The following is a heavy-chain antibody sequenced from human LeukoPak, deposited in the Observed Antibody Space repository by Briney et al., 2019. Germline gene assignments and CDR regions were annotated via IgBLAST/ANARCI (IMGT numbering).Heavy chain of an antibody. J-gene: IGHJ6*02. CDR3: NGYYDSSGFYGMDV. D-gene: IGHD3-22*01. CDR2: TYYRSKWYN. Sequence: SQTLSLTCAISGDSVSSNSAAWNWIRQSPSRGLEWLGGTYYRSKWYNDYAVSVKSRITINPDTSKNQFSLQLNSVAPEDTAVYYCNGYYDSSGFYGMDVWGQGTTVTVSS. CDR1: GDSVSSNSAA. V-gene: IGHV6-1*01.